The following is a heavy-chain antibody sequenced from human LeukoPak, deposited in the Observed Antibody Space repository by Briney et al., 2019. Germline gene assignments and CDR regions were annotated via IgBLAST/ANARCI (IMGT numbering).Heavy chain of an antibody. CDR2: IKQDGTEK. J-gene: IGHJ4*02. Sequence: GGSLRLSCAASGFTFTTYWMSWVRQAPGKGLEWVANIKQDGTEKYYVDSVKGRFTISRDNAKNSLYLQMNSLRAEDTALYYCASGGIYYGAAFDFWGQGTLVTVSS. CDR1: GFTFTTYW. V-gene: IGHV3-7*03. D-gene: IGHD1-26*01. CDR3: ASGGIYYGAAFDF.